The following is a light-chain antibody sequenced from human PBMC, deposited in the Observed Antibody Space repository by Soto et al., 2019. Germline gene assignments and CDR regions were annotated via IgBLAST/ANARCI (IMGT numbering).Light chain of an antibody. J-gene: IGLJ1*01. CDR3: CSYAGSYTYYV. CDR1: SSDVGGYNY. V-gene: IGLV2-11*01. Sequence: QSVLTQSRSVSGSPGQSVTISCTGTSSDVGGYNYVSWYQQHPGKAPKLMIHDVSKRPSGVPDRFSGSKSGNTASLTISGLQAEDEADYYCCSYAGSYTYYVFGTGTKLTVL. CDR2: DVS.